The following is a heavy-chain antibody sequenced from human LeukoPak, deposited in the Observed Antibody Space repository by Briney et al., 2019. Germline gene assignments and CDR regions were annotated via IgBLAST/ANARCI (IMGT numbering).Heavy chain of an antibody. CDR1: GGSISGYY. Sequence: SETLSLTCIVTGGSISGYYWSWIRQPAGKGLEWIGHMDTSGHTNYNSSLMSRVTMSVDTSKNQFSLRLTSVTAADTAVYYCARHWSHSVAQFGRSYWFDPWGQGTLVTVSS. V-gene: IGHV4-4*07. CDR3: ARHWSHSVAQFGRSYWFDP. D-gene: IGHD2-15*01. J-gene: IGHJ5*02. CDR2: MDTSGHT.